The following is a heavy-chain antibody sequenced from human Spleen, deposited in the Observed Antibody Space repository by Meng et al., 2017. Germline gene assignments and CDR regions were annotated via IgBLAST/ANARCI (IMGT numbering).Heavy chain of an antibody. CDR1: GGSISSSSYY. CDR3: AGVRGLTRWDVDY. Sequence: GSLRLSCTVSGGSISSSSYYWGWIRQPPGKGLEWIGSIYYSGSTYYNPSLKSRVTISVDTSKNQFSLKLSSVTAADTAGYYCAGVRGLTRWDVDYWGQGTLVTVSS. CDR2: IYYSGST. J-gene: IGHJ4*02. V-gene: IGHV4-39*07. D-gene: IGHD3-10*01.